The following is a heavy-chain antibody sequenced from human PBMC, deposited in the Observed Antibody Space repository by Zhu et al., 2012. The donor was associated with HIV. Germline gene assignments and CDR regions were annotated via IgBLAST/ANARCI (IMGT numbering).Heavy chain of an antibody. CDR2: INHRGTT. CDR1: GESFNGHY. J-gene: IGHJ6*02. CDR3: ARDRSPDFSRVSRYFDRVMNQSPPTSRRYGLDV. D-gene: IGHD3-9*01. Sequence: QVQLQQWGAGLLKPSETLSLTCAVYGESFNGHYWTWIRQPPGKGLEWIGEINHRGTTNYNPSLKSRVTISVDTSKKQFSLRLSSVTAADTAVYYCARDRSPDFSRVSRYFDRVMNQSPPTSRRYGLDVWGQGTTVTVSS. V-gene: IGHV4-34*01.